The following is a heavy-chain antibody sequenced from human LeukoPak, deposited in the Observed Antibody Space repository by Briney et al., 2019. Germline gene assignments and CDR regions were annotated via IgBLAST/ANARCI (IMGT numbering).Heavy chain of an antibody. CDR2: INTDGSTT. V-gene: IGHV3-74*01. CDR1: GGSVSSSSYY. Sequence: ETLSLTCTVSGGSVSSSSYYWGWIRQAPGKGLVWVSRINTDGSTTNYADSVKGRFTISRDNAKNTLYLQMNSLRGEDTAVYYCARDRQYGMDVWGQGTTVTVSS. J-gene: IGHJ6*02. CDR3: ARDRQYGMDV.